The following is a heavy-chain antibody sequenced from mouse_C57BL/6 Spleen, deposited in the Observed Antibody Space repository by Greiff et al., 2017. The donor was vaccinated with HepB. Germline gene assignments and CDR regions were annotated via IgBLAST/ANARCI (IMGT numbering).Heavy chain of an antibody. CDR2: INPNNGGT. J-gene: IGHJ2*01. Sequence: EVQLQQSGPELVKPGASVKIPCKASGYTFTDYNMDWVKQSHGKSLEWIGDINPNNGGTIYNDKFNVKATFTVAKSSSKAYMELRSLASEDTAVYYRARRGYGYYFDYWGQGTTLTVSS. V-gene: IGHV1-18*01. CDR3: ARRGYGYYFDY. D-gene: IGHD2-10*02. CDR1: GYTFTDYN.